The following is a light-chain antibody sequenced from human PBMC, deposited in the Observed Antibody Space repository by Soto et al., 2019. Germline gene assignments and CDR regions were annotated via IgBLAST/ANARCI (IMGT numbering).Light chain of an antibody. Sequence: DIQMTQSPSSLSASVGDRVTITCRASQSVSNYLHWYQQKPGKAPNLLIYDASSLQSGVPSRFSGSGSGTDFTLTISSLQHEDFATYYCQQSYYTPTFGQGTKVDIK. CDR2: DAS. CDR1: QSVSNY. J-gene: IGKJ1*01. V-gene: IGKV1-39*01. CDR3: QQSYYTPT.